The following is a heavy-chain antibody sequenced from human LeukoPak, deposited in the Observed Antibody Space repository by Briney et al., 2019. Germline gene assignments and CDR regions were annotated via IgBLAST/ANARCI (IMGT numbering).Heavy chain of an antibody. Sequence: SETLSLTCTVSGGSISSYYWSWIRQPAGKGLEWIGRIYTSGSTNYNPSLKSRVTMSVDTSKNQFSLKLSSVTAADTAVYYCARASSPKTSGWYVYWGQGTLVTVSS. CDR2: IYTSGST. D-gene: IGHD6-19*01. CDR1: GGSISSYY. V-gene: IGHV4-4*07. CDR3: ARASSPKTSGWYVY. J-gene: IGHJ4*02.